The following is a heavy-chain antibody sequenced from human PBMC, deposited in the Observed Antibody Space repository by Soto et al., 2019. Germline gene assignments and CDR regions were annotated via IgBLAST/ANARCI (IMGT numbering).Heavy chain of an antibody. J-gene: IGHJ5*02. CDR3: ASLTWESGSGSYYWFDP. D-gene: IGHD3-10*01. CDR2: IYYTGST. V-gene: IGHV4-59*08. Sequence: SETLCLTCTVSGGSISSYYWSWIRQSPGKGLECIGYIYYTGSTNYNPSLKSRVTISIDTSKNQFSLKLSSVTAADTAVYYCASLTWESGSGSYYWFDPWGQGTLVTVSS. CDR1: GGSISSYY.